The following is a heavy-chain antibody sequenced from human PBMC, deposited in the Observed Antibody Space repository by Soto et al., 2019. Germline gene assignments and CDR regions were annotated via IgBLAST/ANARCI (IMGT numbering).Heavy chain of an antibody. CDR2: ICDSGST. CDR1: SGAINKYC. J-gene: IGHJ4*02. Sequence: SETXSLTCTVSSGAINKYCWSWIRQPPGKELEWIGYICDSGSTNYNHSLTSRVTMSVDTSKNQFSLNLSSMTAADTVIYYCARQGENDYLEFWGEGALVTVSS. CDR3: ARQGENDYLEF. V-gene: IGHV4-59*08. D-gene: IGHD3-16*01.